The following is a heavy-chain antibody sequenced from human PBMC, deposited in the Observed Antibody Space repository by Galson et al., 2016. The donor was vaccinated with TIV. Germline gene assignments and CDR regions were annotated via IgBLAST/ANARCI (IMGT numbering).Heavy chain of an antibody. CDR3: ARSLGISAADLDH. CDR1: GFSFSDYY. D-gene: IGHD6-13*01. V-gene: IGHV3-11*01. Sequence: SLRLSCAASGFSFSDYYMSWIRQAPGKGLEWVAHISSSETTYHTDAVKGRFTISRDNATNSLILQMNSLRIEDTGVYYCARSLGISAADLDHWGQGTLVTVSS. CDR2: ISSSETT. J-gene: IGHJ4*02.